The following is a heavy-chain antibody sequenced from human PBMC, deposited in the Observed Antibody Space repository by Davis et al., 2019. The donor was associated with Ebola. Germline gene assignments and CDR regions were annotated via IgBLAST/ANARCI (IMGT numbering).Heavy chain of an antibody. CDR3: ARWGGVATIEDYYYYGMDV. Sequence: MPSETLSLTCTVSGGSISSSSYYWGWIRQPPGKGLEWIGSIYYSGSTNYNPSLKSRVTISVDTSKNQFSLKLSSVTAADTAVYYCARWGGVATIEDYYYYGMDVWGQGTTVTVSS. V-gene: IGHV4-39*07. D-gene: IGHD5-24*01. CDR2: IYYSGST. J-gene: IGHJ6*02. CDR1: GGSISSSSYY.